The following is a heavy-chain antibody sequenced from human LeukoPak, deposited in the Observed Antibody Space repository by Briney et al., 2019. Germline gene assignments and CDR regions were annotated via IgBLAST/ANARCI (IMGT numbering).Heavy chain of an antibody. V-gene: IGHV4-34*01. Sequence: SETLSLTCAGNGGFFSGYYWRWIRQPPAKGLDWIGEINPGGSTNYDPCLKSRVTISVDTSNNQFSLKLSSVTAADTAVYYCARRGRYSYGSPLRYYYMDVWGKGTTVTVSS. CDR3: ARRGRYSYGSPLRYYYMDV. CDR1: GGFFSGYY. CDR2: INPGGST. J-gene: IGHJ6*03. D-gene: IGHD5-18*01.